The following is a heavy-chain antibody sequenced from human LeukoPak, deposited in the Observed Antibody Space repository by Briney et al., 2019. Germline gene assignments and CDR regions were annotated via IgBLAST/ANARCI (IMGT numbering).Heavy chain of an antibody. CDR3: AKEFKVGTTTKCFQN. CDR1: GFTISSYA. Sequence: GGSLRLSCAASGFTISSYAMSWIRQAPGKGLKWVSAISISGDTTYYADSVKGRCTISRDTSKNTVYLEVSSLRVEDTAIYFCAKEFKVGTTTKCFQNWGQGTLVTVSS. V-gene: IGHV3-23*01. CDR2: ISISGDTT. J-gene: IGHJ1*01. D-gene: IGHD1-26*01.